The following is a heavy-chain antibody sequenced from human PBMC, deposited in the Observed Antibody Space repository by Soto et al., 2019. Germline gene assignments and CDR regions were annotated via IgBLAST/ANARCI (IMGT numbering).Heavy chain of an antibody. CDR2: ISGRGYNT. CDR1: GITFSIYA. Sequence: EVQLLQSGGGLVQPGGSLRLSCSASGITFSIYAMSWVGQAPGKGLEWVSAISGRGYNTYYADSVEGRFTISRDNSKKTLYLQMNSLRAEDTAIYWVVPSPILYMDVWGEGTTVTVSS. CDR3: VPSPILYMDV. V-gene: IGHV3-23*01. D-gene: IGHD2-2*01. J-gene: IGHJ6*03.